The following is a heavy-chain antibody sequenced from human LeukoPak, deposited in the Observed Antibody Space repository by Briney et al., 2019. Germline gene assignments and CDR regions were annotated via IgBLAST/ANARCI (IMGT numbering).Heavy chain of an antibody. J-gene: IGHJ4*02. V-gene: IGHV4-34*08. D-gene: IGHD2-15*01. CDR1: GFTFISYG. Sequence: PGGSLRLSCAASGFTFISYGMHWVRQPPGKGLEGIGEINHSGSTNDNSSLKSRVTISVDTSKNQFSLKLSSVTAADTAVYYCAILGVGARMYYFDHWGQGTLVTVSS. CDR2: INHSGST. CDR3: AILGVGARMYYFDH.